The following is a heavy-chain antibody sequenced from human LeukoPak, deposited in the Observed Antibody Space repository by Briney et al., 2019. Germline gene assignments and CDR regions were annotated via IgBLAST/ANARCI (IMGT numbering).Heavy chain of an antibody. CDR1: GGSISSSSYY. D-gene: IGHD5-12*01. V-gene: IGHV4-39*01. CDR2: IYYSGST. Sequence: PSETLSLTCTVSGGSISSSSYYWGWMRQPPGKGLEWIGSIYYSGSTYYNPSLKSRVTISVDTSKYQFSLKLRSVTAADTAVDDCARQCHGSGYVDDLWGQGTLVTVSS. CDR3: ARQCHGSGYVDDL. J-gene: IGHJ5*02.